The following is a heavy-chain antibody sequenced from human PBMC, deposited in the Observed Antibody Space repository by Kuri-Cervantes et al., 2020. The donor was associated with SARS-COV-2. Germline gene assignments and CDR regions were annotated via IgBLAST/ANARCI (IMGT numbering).Heavy chain of an antibody. CDR3: AKTYYDFWSGYPGDY. D-gene: IGHD3-3*01. Sequence: GGSLRLSCAASGFTFSSYAMSWVRQAPGKGPEWVSAISGSGGSTYYADSVKGRFTISRDNSKNTLYLQMNSLRAEDTAVYYCAKTYYDFWSGYPGDYWGQGTLVTVSS. CDR1: GFTFSSYA. CDR2: ISGSGGST. V-gene: IGHV3-23*01. J-gene: IGHJ4*02.